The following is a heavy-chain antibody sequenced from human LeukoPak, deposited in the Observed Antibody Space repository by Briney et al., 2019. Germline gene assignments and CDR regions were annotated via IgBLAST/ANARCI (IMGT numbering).Heavy chain of an antibody. V-gene: IGHV4-61*02. CDR1: SGSISSSNYY. Sequence: SQTLSLTCTVSSGSISSSNYYWSWIRQPAGKGLEWIGRISTIGITNYNPSLNSRVTISIDTSKNQFSLKLSSVTAADTAVYYCARLRGASQTWGQGTMVTVSS. CDR3: ARLRGASQT. J-gene: IGHJ3*01. D-gene: IGHD3-10*01. CDR2: ISTIGIT.